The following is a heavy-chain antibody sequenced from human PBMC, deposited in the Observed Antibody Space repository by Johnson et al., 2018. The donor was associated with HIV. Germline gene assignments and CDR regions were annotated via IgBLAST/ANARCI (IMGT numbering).Heavy chain of an antibody. CDR3: ARGGLTYYYDSSGYPDAFDI. CDR1: GFTVNNNY. V-gene: IGHV3-66*03. CDR2: IYTGGST. Sequence: MLLVESGGGLIQPGESLRLSCAASGFTVNNNYMNWVRQTPGKGLEWVSVIYTGGSTYYADPVKGRFTISRDNAKNSLYLQMNSLRAEDTAVYYCARGGLTYYYDSSGYPDAFDIWGQGTMVTVSS. D-gene: IGHD3-22*01. J-gene: IGHJ3*02.